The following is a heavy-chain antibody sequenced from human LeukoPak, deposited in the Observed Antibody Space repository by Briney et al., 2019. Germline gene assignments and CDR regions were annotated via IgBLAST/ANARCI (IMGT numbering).Heavy chain of an antibody. CDR1: GFTFSIYA. CDR2: IGSDNSNI. V-gene: IGHV3-48*04. CDR3: TRDYCGSTSCFYMS. D-gene: IGHD2-2*01. Sequence: GGSLRLSCAASGFTFSIYAMSWVRQAPGKGLEWVSHIGSDNSNIYYADSVKGRFTISRDNAKNSLYLQMNSLRAEDTAVYYCTRDYCGSTSCFYMSWGQGTLVTVSS. J-gene: IGHJ5*02.